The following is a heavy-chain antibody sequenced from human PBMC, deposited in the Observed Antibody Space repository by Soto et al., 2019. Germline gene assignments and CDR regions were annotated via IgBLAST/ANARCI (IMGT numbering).Heavy chain of an antibody. CDR2: MSGSGSRT. CDR3: ARGLVSDGFDP. V-gene: IGHV3-23*01. Sequence: EVQLLESGGGLVQPGGSLRLSCAASGIAFTNHGMSWVRQAPGKGLEWGSSMSGSGSRTYSADSVKGRFTMSRDNSKNILYLQMNSLAAEDKAVYYCARGLVSDGFDPWGQGTLVTVSS. CDR1: GIAFTNHG. D-gene: IGHD6-19*01. J-gene: IGHJ5*02.